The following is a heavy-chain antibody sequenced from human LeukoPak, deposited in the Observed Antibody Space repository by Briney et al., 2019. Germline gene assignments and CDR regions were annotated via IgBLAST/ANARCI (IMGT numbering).Heavy chain of an antibody. J-gene: IGHJ4*02. V-gene: IGHV4-39*07. CDR3: ARTAPTMLEVTKTYYYDY. CDR2: IYYSGST. CDR1: DGPISSSGYY. Sequence: SETLSLTCTVSDGPISSSGYYWGWIRQSPGKGLEWVGSIYYSGSTHYTPSLKSRVAISVDTSKNQFSLKLSSVTAADTAVYYCARTAPTMLEVTKTYYYDYWGPGILVTVSS. D-gene: IGHD5-12*01.